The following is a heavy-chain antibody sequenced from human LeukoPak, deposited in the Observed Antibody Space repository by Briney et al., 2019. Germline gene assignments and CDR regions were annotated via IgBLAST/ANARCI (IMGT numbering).Heavy chain of an antibody. CDR2: ISYDGSNK. D-gene: IGHD2-2*01. J-gene: IGHJ6*02. CDR1: GFTFSSYT. CDR3: ARDPYCSSTSCYYYHGMDV. Sequence: PGGSLRLSCAASGFTFSSYTMTWVRQAPGKGLEWVAVISYDGSNKYYADSVKGRFTISRDNSKNTLYLQMNSLRAEDTAVYYCARDPYCSSTSCYYYHGMDVWGQGTTVTVSS. V-gene: IGHV3-30-3*01.